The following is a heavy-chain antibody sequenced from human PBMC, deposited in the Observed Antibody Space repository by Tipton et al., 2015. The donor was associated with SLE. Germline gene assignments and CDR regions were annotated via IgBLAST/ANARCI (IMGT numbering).Heavy chain of an antibody. CDR1: GGSFSDYY. J-gene: IGHJ4*02. CDR2: IYHSGST. CDR3: ASVNWNYERSFDY. D-gene: IGHD1-7*01. V-gene: IGHV4-30-2*01. Sequence: TLSLTCAVYGGSFSDYYWTWIRQPPGKGLEWVGYIYHSGSTSYNPSLKSRLTISVDRSKNQFSLKLSSVTAADTAVYYCASVNWNYERSFDYWGQGTLVTVSS.